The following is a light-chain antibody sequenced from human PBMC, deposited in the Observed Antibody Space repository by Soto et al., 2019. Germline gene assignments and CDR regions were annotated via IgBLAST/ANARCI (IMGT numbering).Light chain of an antibody. CDR3: SSYTSSSTVV. V-gene: IGLV2-14*01. CDR1: SSDVGGSNY. Sequence: QSVLTQPASVSGSPGQSITISCTGTSSDVGGSNYVSWYQQHPGKAPKLMIYEVSNRPSGVSNRFSVSKSGNTASLTISGLQAEDEADYYCSSYTSSSTVVFGGGTKLTVL. J-gene: IGLJ2*01. CDR2: EVS.